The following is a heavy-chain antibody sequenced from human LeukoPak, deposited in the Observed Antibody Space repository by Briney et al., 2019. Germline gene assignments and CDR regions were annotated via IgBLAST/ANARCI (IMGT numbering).Heavy chain of an antibody. CDR2: INPNSGGT. CDR1: GYTFTGYY. CDR3: ATSRGYCSSTSCRDDYYFDY. Sequence: ASVKVSCKASGYTFTGYYMHWVRQAPGQGLEWMGWINPNSGGTNYAQKFQGRVTMTRDTSISTAYMELSRLRSDDAAVYYCATSRGYCSSTSCRDDYYFDYWGQGTLVTVSS. J-gene: IGHJ4*02. D-gene: IGHD2-2*01. V-gene: IGHV1-2*02.